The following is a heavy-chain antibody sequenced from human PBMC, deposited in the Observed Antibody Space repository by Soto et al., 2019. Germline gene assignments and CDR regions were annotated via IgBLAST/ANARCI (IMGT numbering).Heavy chain of an antibody. CDR1: GGTLSDHG. Sequence: QVPLEQSGAEVKKPGSSVKVSCKASGGTLSDHGVSWLRQAPGQGLEWVGGTIPVFDTAKYEQKFQGRVTIAADKSTYLAYMELSSLRSEDTAFYYCARGVYGSGNYYTGPSAFDIWGQGTMVIVSS. D-gene: IGHD3-10*01. CDR3: ARGVYGSGNYYTGPSAFDI. CDR2: TIPVFDTA. V-gene: IGHV1-69*06. J-gene: IGHJ3*02.